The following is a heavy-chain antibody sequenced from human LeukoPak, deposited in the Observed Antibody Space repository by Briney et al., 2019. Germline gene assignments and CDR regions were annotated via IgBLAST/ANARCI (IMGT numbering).Heavy chain of an antibody. D-gene: IGHD3-9*01. CDR2: IKEDGSEK. J-gene: IGHJ4*02. CDR1: GFTFSRYW. CDR3: PAAEGIRYPDSFDF. V-gene: IGHV3-7*01. Sequence: GGSLRLSCAASGFTFSRYWMTWFRQAPGRGLEWVANIKEDGSEKYYVDSVKGRFTISRDNAKNSLYLQMNSLRAEDTAVYYFPAAEGIRYPDSFDFWGQGTLVTVSS.